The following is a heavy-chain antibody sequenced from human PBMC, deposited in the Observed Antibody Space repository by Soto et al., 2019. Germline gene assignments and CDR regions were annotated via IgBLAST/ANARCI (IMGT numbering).Heavy chain of an antibody. V-gene: IGHV4-61*08. D-gene: IGHD6-13*01. Sequence: QVQLQESGPGLVKPSETLSLTCTVSVSGGSVSTGVHYWSWIRQPPGKGLEWIGYIYYSGSTNYNPSLKSRVTRSVDTSKNQFSLKLTSVTAGDTAVYYCARGYYTSWYWFDRWGRGTLVTVSS. CDR1: GGSVSTGVHY. J-gene: IGHJ2*01. CDR2: IYYSGST. CDR3: ARGYYTSWYWFDR.